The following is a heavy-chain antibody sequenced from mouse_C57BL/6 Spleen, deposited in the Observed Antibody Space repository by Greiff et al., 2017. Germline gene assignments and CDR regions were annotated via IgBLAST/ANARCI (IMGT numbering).Heavy chain of an antibody. D-gene: IGHD1-1*01. V-gene: IGHV1-53*01. J-gene: IGHJ1*03. CDR1: GYTFTSYW. CDR2: INPSNGGT. Sequence: QVQLQQSGTELVKPGASVKLSCKASGYTFTSYWMHWVKQRPGQGLEWIGNINPSNGGTNYNEKFKSKATLTVDNSSSTAYMQLSSLTSEDSAVYYCARSGYGSSSYWYFDVWGTGTTVTVSS. CDR3: ARSGYGSSSYWYFDV.